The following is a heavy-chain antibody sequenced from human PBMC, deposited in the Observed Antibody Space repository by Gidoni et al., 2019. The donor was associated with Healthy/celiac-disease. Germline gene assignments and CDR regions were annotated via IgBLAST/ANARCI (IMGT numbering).Heavy chain of an antibody. Sequence: QVQLQESGPGLVKPSETLSLTCTVSGGSISSYYWRWIRQPPGKGLEWIGYIYYSGSTNYNPSLKSRVTISVDTSKNQFSLKLSSVTAADTAVYYCARVSRGVVILFDYWGQGTLVTVSS. CDR3: ARVSRGVVILFDY. J-gene: IGHJ4*02. CDR1: GGSISSYY. CDR2: IYYSGST. D-gene: IGHD3-3*01. V-gene: IGHV4-59*01.